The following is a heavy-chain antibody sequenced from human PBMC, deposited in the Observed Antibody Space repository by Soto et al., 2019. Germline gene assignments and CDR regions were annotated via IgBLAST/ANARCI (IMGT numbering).Heavy chain of an antibody. Sequence: GESLKISCTASGFTFGDYAMSWVRQAPGKGLEWVGFIRSKAYGGTTEYAASVKGRFTISRDDSKSIAYLQMNSLKTEDTAVYYCTREGDAFDIWGQGTMVTVSS. CDR3: TREGDAFDI. CDR1: GFTFGDYA. CDR2: IRSKAYGGTT. J-gene: IGHJ3*02. V-gene: IGHV3-49*04.